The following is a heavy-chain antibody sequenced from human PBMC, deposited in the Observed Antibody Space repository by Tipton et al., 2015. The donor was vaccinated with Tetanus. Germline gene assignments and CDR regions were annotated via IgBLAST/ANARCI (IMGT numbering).Heavy chain of an antibody. D-gene: IGHD3-16*01. J-gene: IGHJ4*02. V-gene: IGHV3-23*03. CDR2: IYSGDSRT. CDR1: GFTFNTYA. CDR3: ARDRVGGAGKNCDY. Sequence: SLRLSCAASGFTFNTYAMSWVRQAPGKGLEWVSVIYSGDSRTYYADSVKGRFTISRDNSKNTLYLQMNSLRAEDTAVYYCARDRVGGAGKNCDYWGQGTLVTVSS.